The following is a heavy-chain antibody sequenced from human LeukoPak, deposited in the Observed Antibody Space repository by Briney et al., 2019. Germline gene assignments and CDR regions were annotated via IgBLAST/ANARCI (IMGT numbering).Heavy chain of an antibody. CDR2: ISWNSGSI. J-gene: IGHJ5*01. CDR3: AKDRGIEYSSGWFGY. Sequence: PGRSLRLFCAASGFTFDDYAMHWVRQAPGKGLEGVSGISWNSGSIGFADSVKGRFTISRDNAKNSLYLQMNSLRAEDTALYYCAKDRGIEYSSGWFGYWGQGTLVTVSS. D-gene: IGHD6-19*01. CDR1: GFTFDDYA. V-gene: IGHV3-9*01.